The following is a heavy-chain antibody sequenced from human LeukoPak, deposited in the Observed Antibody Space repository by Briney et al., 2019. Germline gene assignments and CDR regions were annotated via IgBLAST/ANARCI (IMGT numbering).Heavy chain of an antibody. Sequence: GGSLRLSCADSGFTFSSYAMSWVRQAPGKGLEWVSAISGSGGSTYYADPVKGRFTIARDTSKTPLYLQMNSRRAEATDYYTGAKDMFDIVTRPIGGYYWGQRTLLSVSS. CDR3: AKDMFDIVTRPIGGYY. CDR1: GFTFSSYA. J-gene: IGHJ4*02. D-gene: IGHD6-6*01. CDR2: ISGSGGST. V-gene: IGHV3-23*01.